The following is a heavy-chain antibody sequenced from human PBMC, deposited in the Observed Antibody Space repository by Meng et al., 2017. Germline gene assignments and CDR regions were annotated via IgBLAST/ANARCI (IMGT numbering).Heavy chain of an antibody. CDR2: IKSKTDGGTT. J-gene: IGHJ4*02. Sequence: EVQRVESGGGLVKPGGSLRLSCAASGFTFSNAWMSWVRQAPGKGLEWVGRIKSKTDGGTTDYAAPVKGRFTISRDDSKNTLYLQMNSLKTEDTAVYYCTLDTAMVTIDYWGQGTLVTVSS. CDR1: GFTFSNAW. CDR3: TLDTAMVTIDY. V-gene: IGHV3-15*01. D-gene: IGHD5-18*01.